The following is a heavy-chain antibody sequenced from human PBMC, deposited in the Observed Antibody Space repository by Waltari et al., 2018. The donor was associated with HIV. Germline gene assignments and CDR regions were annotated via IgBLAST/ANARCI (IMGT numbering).Heavy chain of an antibody. J-gene: IGHJ4*02. CDR3: ARQGGMITFGGVIFHFDY. D-gene: IGHD3-16*02. CDR1: GGSISSSSYY. CDR2: IYYSGRP. Sequence: QLQLQESGPGLVKPSETLSLTCTVSGGSISSSSYYWGWIRQPPGKGLEWIGSIYYSGRPYNNPSLKSRVTISVDTSKNQFSLKLSSVTAADTAVYYCARQGGMITFGGVIFHFDYWGQGTLVTVSS. V-gene: IGHV4-39*01.